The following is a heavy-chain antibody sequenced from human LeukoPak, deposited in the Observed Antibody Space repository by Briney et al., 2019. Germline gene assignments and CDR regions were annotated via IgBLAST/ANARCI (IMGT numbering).Heavy chain of an antibody. CDR3: AREGGSNQALDY. D-gene: IGHD5-24*01. CDR1: GGTFSSYA. J-gene: IGHJ4*02. CDR2: IIPIFGTA. V-gene: IGHV1-69*05. Sequence: AVKVSCKASGGTFSSYAISWVRQAPGQGLEWMGRIIPIFGTANYAQKFQGRVTITTDESTSTAYMELSSLRSEDTAVYYCAREGGSNQALDYWGQGTLVTVSS.